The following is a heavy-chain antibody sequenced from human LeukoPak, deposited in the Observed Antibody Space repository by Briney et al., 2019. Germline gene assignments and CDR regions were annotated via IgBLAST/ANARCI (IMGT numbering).Heavy chain of an antibody. V-gene: IGHV1-2*02. CDR1: GYTFTGYY. Sequence: ASVKVSCKASGYTFTGYYMHWVRQAPGQGLEWIGWISPNSGGTNYAQKFQGRVTMTRDTSISTAYMELSRLRSDDTAVYYCARVISSGYFAYFDYWGQGTLVTVSS. CDR3: ARVISSGYFAYFDY. J-gene: IGHJ4*02. CDR2: ISPNSGGT. D-gene: IGHD3-22*01.